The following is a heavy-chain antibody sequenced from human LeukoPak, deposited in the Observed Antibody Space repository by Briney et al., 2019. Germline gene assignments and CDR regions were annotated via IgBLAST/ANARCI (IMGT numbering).Heavy chain of an antibody. CDR2: MSYSGST. CDR3: ARGDSSGYYYPYYFDY. Sequence: SETLSLTCTVSGGSISSSRYYWGWIRQPPGKGLEWIGSMSYSGSTYCNPSLKSRVTISVDTSKNQFSLKLSSVTAADTAVYYCARGDSSGYYYPYYFDYWGQGTLVTVSS. J-gene: IGHJ4*02. D-gene: IGHD3-22*01. V-gene: IGHV4-39*07. CDR1: GGSISSSRYY.